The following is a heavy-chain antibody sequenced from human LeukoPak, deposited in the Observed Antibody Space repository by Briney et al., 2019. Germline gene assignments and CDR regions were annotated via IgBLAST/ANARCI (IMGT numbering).Heavy chain of an antibody. Sequence: ASVKVSCKASGYTFTSYGISWVRQAPGQGLGWMGWISAYNGNTNYAQKLQGRVTMTTDTSTSTAYMELRSLRSDDTAVYYCAIDGYCSGGSCPSYYYYGMDVWGQGTTVTVSS. J-gene: IGHJ6*02. D-gene: IGHD2-15*01. CDR3: AIDGYCSGGSCPSYYYYGMDV. CDR2: ISAYNGNT. V-gene: IGHV1-18*01. CDR1: GYTFTSYG.